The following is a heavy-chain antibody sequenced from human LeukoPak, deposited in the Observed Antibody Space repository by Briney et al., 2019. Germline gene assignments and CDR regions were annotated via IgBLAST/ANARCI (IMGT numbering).Heavy chain of an antibody. CDR2: IRQDGSEK. CDR1: GFIFSSYW. J-gene: IGHJ4*02. CDR3: ASGVYYLDY. D-gene: IGHD3-10*01. Sequence: PGGSLRLSCVASGFIFSSYWMTWVRQAPGKGLEWVANIRQDGSEKYYVDSVQGRFTISRDNAKNSLFLQMNSLRAEDTAIYYCASGVYYLDYWGQGTLVTVSS. V-gene: IGHV3-7*01.